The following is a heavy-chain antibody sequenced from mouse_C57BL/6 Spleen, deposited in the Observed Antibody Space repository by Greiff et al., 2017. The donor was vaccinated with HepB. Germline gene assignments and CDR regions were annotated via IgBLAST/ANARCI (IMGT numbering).Heavy chain of an antibody. Sequence: QVQLQQPGAELAKPGASVKLSCKASGYTFTSYWMHWVKQRPGQGLEWIGYINPSSGYTKYNQKFKDKATLTADKSSSTAYMQLSSLTYEDSAVYICAKAALDYPYYFDCWSQGTTLAVSS. CDR1: GYTFTSYW. D-gene: IGHD2-4*01. CDR2: INPSSGYT. V-gene: IGHV1-7*01. J-gene: IGHJ2*01. CDR3: AKAALDYPYYFDC.